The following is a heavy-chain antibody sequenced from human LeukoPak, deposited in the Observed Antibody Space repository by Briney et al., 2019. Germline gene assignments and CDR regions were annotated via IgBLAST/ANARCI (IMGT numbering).Heavy chain of an antibody. Sequence: GGSRRLACAASGFTVSSNYMNWVRQAPGKGLEWVSVIYSGGSTYYADSVKGRFTISRDNSKNTLYLQMNSLRAEDTAVYYCARVVGGSGSYRTHFDYWGQGTLVTVSS. CDR2: IYSGGST. J-gene: IGHJ4*02. D-gene: IGHD1-26*01. CDR3: ARVVGGSGSYRTHFDY. CDR1: GFTVSSNY. V-gene: IGHV3-53*01.